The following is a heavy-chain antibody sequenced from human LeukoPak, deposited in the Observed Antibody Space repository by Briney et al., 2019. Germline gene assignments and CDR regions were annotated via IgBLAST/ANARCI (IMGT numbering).Heavy chain of an antibody. D-gene: IGHD5-18*01. CDR1: GLTFGNYG. CDR3: ARITTASSDL. V-gene: IGHV3-23*01. J-gene: IGHJ1*01. Sequence: GGSLRLSCVASGLTFGNYGMNWVRQAPGKGLEWVSSIGGSGSTTYYADSVKGRFTISRDNSKNTLYLQMNSLRAEDTAVYYCARITTASSDLWGQGTLVTVSS. CDR2: IGGSGSTT.